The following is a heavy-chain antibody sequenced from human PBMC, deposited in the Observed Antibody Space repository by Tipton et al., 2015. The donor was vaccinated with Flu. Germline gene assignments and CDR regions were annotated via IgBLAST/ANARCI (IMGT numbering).Heavy chain of an antibody. CDR1: SVSISSGGYY. D-gene: IGHD3-10*01. CDR2: ISYSGNT. Sequence: LRLSCKVSSVSISSGGYYWSWIRQHPGKDLEWIGFISYSGNTYYNPSLKGLGTISVDTSKNQFSLQLSSVAAAGTAVYYCARHVDRSWMLEFWGQGTLVTVSS. J-gene: IGHJ4*02. CDR3: ARHVDRSWMLEF. V-gene: IGHV4-31*01.